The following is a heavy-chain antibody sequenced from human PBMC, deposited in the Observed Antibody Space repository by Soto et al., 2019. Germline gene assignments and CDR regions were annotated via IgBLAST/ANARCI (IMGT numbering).Heavy chain of an antibody. CDR1: GYSFTSYW. D-gene: IGHD3-3*01. J-gene: IGHJ6*03. CDR2: IYPGDSDT. CDR3: ARLRNDFWSGYSIYYYYMDV. V-gene: IGHV5-51*01. Sequence: PGESLKISCKGSGYSFTSYWIGWVRQMPGKGLEWMGIIYPGDSDTRYSPSFQGQVTISADKSISTAYLQWSSLKASDTAMYYCARLRNDFWSGYSIYYYYMDVWGKGTTVTVSS.